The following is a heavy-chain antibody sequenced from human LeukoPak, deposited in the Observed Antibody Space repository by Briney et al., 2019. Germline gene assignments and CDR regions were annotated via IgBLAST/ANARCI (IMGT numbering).Heavy chain of an antibody. CDR3: ARTVTATGIDYFDY. CDR2: IYSDGST. D-gene: IGHD3-9*01. J-gene: IGHJ4*02. V-gene: IGHV3-66*01. CDR1: GLTVSSNY. Sequence: PGGSLRLSCAASGLTVSSNYMSWVRQAPGKGLEWVSIIYSDGSTYYADSAKGRFTISRDSSKNTLYLQMNSLRAEDTALYYCARTVTATGIDYFDYWGQGTLVTVSS.